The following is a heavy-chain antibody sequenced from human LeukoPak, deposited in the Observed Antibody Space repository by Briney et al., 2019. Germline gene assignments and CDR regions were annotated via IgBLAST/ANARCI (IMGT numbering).Heavy chain of an antibody. V-gene: IGHV3-74*01. CDR1: GFTFSNYW. Sequence: GGSLRLSCAASGFTFSNYWMHWVRQAPGKGLVWVSRINIDGSSTSYADSVKGRFTISRDNAKNTLYLQMNSLRAEDTAVYYCARPGALVVPAAMRYWGQGTLVTVSS. CDR3: ARPGALVVPAAMRY. J-gene: IGHJ4*02. CDR2: INIDGSST. D-gene: IGHD2-2*01.